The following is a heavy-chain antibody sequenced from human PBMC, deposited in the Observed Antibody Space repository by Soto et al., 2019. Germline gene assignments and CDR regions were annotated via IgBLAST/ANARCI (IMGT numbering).Heavy chain of an antibody. CDR3: ARDKYCSGGSCRKNWFDP. D-gene: IGHD2-15*01. J-gene: IGHJ5*02. CDR2: IYDDGSA. V-gene: IGHV4-59*01. CDR1: GGSISSSY. Sequence: ETLSLTCTVSGGSISSSYWSWIRQPPGKGLEWLAYIYDDGSANYNPSLKSRATISLDMSKNQFSLKLTSVTAADTAVYYCARDKYCSGGSCRKNWFDPWGQGTLVTVSS.